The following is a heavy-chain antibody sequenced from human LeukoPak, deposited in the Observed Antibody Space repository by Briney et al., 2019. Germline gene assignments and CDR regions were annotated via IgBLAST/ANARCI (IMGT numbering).Heavy chain of an antibody. Sequence: PGGSLRLSCAASGFTVSSNYMSWVRQAPGKGLEWVSVIYSGGSTYYADSVKGRFTISRDNSKNTLYLQMNSLRAEDTAVYYCARVWELRQFDYWGQGTLVTVSS. J-gene: IGHJ4*02. V-gene: IGHV3-53*01. D-gene: IGHD1-26*01. CDR3: ARVWELRQFDY. CDR1: GFTVSSNY. CDR2: IYSGGST.